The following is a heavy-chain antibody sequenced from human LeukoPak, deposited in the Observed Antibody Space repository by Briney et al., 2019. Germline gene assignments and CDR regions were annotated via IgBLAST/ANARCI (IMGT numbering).Heavy chain of an antibody. CDR3: ARDLGSATSYFDY. CDR2: INHRGST. D-gene: IGHD3-10*02. J-gene: IGHJ4*02. Sequence: PSETLSLTCAVYGGSFSGYYWSWIRQPPGKGLEWIGEINHRGSTNYNPSLKSRVTISVDTSKNQFSLKLSSVTAADTAVYYCARDLGSATSYFDYWGQGTLVTVSS. CDR1: GGSFSGYY. V-gene: IGHV4-34*01.